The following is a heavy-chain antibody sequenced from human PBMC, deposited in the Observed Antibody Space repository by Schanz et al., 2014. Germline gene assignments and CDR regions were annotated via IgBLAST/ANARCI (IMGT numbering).Heavy chain of an antibody. J-gene: IGHJ3*01. D-gene: IGHD3-3*01. V-gene: IGHV4-39*01. CDR1: GDSISSSSYY. CDR2: TFHTGST. CDR3: ASRLVRSGYLGAFDF. Sequence: QLQLQESGPGLAKPSETLSLTCTVSGDSISSSSYYWGWIRQPPGKGLEWIGTTFHTGSTYYDPSQRSRVTMSVDTANTQFSRRLILVTAADTAVYFCASRLVRSGYLGAFDFWGQGTMVTVSS.